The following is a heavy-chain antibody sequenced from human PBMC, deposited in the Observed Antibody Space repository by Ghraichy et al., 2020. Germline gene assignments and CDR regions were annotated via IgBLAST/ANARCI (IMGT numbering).Heavy chain of an antibody. D-gene: IGHD5-24*01. CDR3: ARWPRMTSISGSDYFDY. CDR1: GFTFSGYV. Sequence: LSLTCVASGFTFSGYVMHWARQAPGKGLEWVAVISYDGNNKDYTDSVKGRFTISRDNSNNTLYLQMNSLRGEDTAEYFCARWPRMTSISGSDYFDYWGQGTLVTVSS. V-gene: IGHV3-30*04. CDR2: ISYDGNNK. J-gene: IGHJ4*02.